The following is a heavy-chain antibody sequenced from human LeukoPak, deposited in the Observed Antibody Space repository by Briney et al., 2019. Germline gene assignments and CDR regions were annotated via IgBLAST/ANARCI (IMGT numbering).Heavy chain of an antibody. CDR1: GCSVSSHY. J-gene: IGHJ4*02. CDR2: IYNSGTT. Sequence: PSETLSLTCTVSGCSVSSHYWNWIRQPAGKGLEWLGRIYNSGTTNYNPSLESRVTISIDKSKNQFSLKLTSVTAAGTAVYYCANSISMDFEYWGQGTLVTVSS. CDR3: ANSISMDFEY. V-gene: IGHV4-4*07. D-gene: IGHD2/OR15-2a*01.